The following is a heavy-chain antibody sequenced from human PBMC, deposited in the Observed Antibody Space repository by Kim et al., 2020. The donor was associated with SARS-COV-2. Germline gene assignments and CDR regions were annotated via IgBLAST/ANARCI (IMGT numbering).Heavy chain of an antibody. V-gene: IGHV1-2*02. CDR2: INPNSGGT. CDR3: ARGRWVVPAAIGVRGRFDP. D-gene: IGHD2-2*01. J-gene: IGHJ5*02. Sequence: ASVKVSCKASGYTFTGYYMHWVRQAPGQGLEWMGWINPNSGGTNYAQKFQGRVTMTRDTSISTAYMELSRLRSDDTAVYYCARGRWVVPAAIGVRGRFDPWGQGTLVTVSS. CDR1: GYTFTGYY.